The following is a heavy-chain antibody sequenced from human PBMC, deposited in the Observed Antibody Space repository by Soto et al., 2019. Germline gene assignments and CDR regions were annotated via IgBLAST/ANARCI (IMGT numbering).Heavy chain of an antibody. CDR3: AKSRKYYDFWSGSA. Sequence: PGGSLRLSCAASGFTFSSYAMSWVRQVPGKGLEWVSAISGSGGSTYYADSVKGRFTISRDNSKNTLYLQMNSLRAEDTAVYYCAKSRKYYDFWSGSAWGQGTLVTVSS. V-gene: IGHV3-23*01. CDR2: ISGSGGST. CDR1: GFTFSSYA. J-gene: IGHJ4*02. D-gene: IGHD3-3*01.